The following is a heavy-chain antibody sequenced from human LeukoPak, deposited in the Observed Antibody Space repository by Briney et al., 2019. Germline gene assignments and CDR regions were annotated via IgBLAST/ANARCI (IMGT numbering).Heavy chain of an antibody. J-gene: IGHJ4*02. CDR2: ISSNGGST. D-gene: IGHD3-16*01. V-gene: IGHV3-64*01. Sequence: PGGSLRLSCAASGFTFSSYAMHWVRQAPGEGLEYVSAISSNGGSTYYANSVKGRFTISRDNSKNTLYLQMGSLRAEDMAVYYCARGTTYYDYVWGIDYWGQGTLVTVSS. CDR3: ARGTTYYDYVWGIDY. CDR1: GFTFSSYA.